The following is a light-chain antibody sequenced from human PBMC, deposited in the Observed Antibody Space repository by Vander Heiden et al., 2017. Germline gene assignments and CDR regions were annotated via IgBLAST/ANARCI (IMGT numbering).Light chain of an antibody. V-gene: IGLV2-11*01. Sequence: QSALTQPRSVSGSPGQSVTISCTGTSSDVGDYNFVSWYQQHPGKLPILMIYDVTKRPSGVPDRFSGSKSGNTASLTISGLQAEDEADYYCSSYAGSVLFGGGTKLTVL. CDR3: SSYAGSVL. CDR1: SSDVGDYNF. CDR2: DVT. J-gene: IGLJ2*01.